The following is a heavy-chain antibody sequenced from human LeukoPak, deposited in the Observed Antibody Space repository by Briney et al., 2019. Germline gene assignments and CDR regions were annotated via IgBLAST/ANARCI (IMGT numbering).Heavy chain of an antibody. J-gene: IGHJ4*02. D-gene: IGHD1-26*01. CDR3: ARYASGSYFDY. CDR1: GGSISSYY. Sequence: PSETLSLTCTASGGSISSYYWSWIRQSPGKGLEWIGYIYYSGSTYYNPSLQSRVTISLDTSKNRFSLKLSSLTAADTAVYYCARYASGSYFDYWGQGTLATVSS. V-gene: IGHV4-59*01. CDR2: IYYSGST.